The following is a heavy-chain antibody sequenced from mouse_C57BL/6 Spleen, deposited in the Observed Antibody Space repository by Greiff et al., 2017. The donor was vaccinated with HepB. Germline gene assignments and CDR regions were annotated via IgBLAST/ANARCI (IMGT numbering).Heavy chain of an antibody. Sequence: QVQLQQSGPELVKPGASVKISCKASGYAFSSSWMNWVKQRPGKGPEWIGRIYPGDGDNNYNGKFKGKATLTADKSSSTAYMQIISLTSEDYAVYFCARDYYDYDNAMDYWGQGTSVTVSS. D-gene: IGHD2-4*01. CDR2: IYPGDGDN. CDR3: ARDYYDYDNAMDY. V-gene: IGHV1-82*01. CDR1: GYAFSSSW. J-gene: IGHJ4*01.